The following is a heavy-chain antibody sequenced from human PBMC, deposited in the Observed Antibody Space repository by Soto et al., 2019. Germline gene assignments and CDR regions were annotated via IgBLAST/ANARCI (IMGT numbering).Heavy chain of an antibody. J-gene: IGHJ4*02. V-gene: IGHV3-30*18. CDR3: AKGSAHGSPYYFDY. CDR2: ITYDGSNK. D-gene: IGHD6-25*01. Sequence: PGGSLRLSCAASGFTFSSYGMHWVRQAPGKGLEWVSVITYDGSNKYYADSVKGRFTISRDNSKNTLYLQMNSLRAEDTAVYYCAKGSAHGSPYYFDYWGQGTLVTVSS. CDR1: GFTFSSYG.